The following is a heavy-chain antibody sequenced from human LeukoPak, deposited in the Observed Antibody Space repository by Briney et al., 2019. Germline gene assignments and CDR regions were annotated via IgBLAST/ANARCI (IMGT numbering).Heavy chain of an antibody. D-gene: IGHD3-9*01. V-gene: IGHV3-7*01. CDR2: IKQDGSEK. J-gene: IGHJ4*02. Sequence: GGSLRLSCAASGFTFSSYWMSWVRQAPGKGLEWVANIKQDGSEKYYVDSVKGRFTISRDNAKNSLYLQMNSLRAEDTAVYYCARVPTPYYDILTGLYYFDYWGQGTLVTVSS. CDR3: ARVPTPYYDILTGLYYFDY. CDR1: GFTFSSYW.